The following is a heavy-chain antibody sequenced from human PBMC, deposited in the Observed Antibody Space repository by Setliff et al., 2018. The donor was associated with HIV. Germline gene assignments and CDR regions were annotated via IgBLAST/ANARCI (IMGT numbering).Heavy chain of an antibody. Sequence: VSCKASGYTFTSYALHWVRQAPGQRLEWMGWVNADNGNTKYSEKFQGRVTITRDTAASTVYMELSSLKSEDTAVYYCAREGQWLAWGQGTLVTVSS. V-gene: IGHV1-3*01. CDR2: VNADNGNT. J-gene: IGHJ5*02. CDR3: AREGQWLA. D-gene: IGHD6-19*01. CDR1: GYTFTSYA.